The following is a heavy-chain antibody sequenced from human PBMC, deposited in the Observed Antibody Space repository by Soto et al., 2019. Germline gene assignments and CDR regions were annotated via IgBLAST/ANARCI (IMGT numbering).Heavy chain of an antibody. V-gene: IGHV1-18*01. CDR1: GYTFTSYG. CDR3: ARAITIFGVVIIGGYYYYMDV. CDR2: ISAYNGNT. D-gene: IGHD3-3*01. J-gene: IGHJ6*03. Sequence: QVQLVQSGAEVKKPGASVKVSCKASGYTFTSYGISWVRQVPGQGLEWMGWISAYNGNTNYAQKLQGRVTMTTDTSTSTAYMELRSLRSDDTAVYYCARAITIFGVVIIGGYYYYMDVWGKGTTVTVSS.